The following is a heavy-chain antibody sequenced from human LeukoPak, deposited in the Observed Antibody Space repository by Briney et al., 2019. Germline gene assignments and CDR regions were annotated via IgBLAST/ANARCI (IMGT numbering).Heavy chain of an antibody. D-gene: IGHD3-10*01. CDR2: INHSGST. CDR3: ARPRYYYGSGSKNWFDP. CDR1: GASFRGYY. J-gene: IGHJ5*02. V-gene: IGHV4-34*01. Sequence: SETLSLTCAVYGASFRGYYWSWIRQPPGKGLEWLGEINHSGSTNYNPSLKSRVPISVDTSKNQFSLKLSSVTAADTAVYYCARPRYYYGSGSKNWFDPWGQGTLVTVSS.